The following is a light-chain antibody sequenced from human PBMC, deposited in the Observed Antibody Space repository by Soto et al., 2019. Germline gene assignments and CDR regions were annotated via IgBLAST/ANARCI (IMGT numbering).Light chain of an antibody. CDR1: QDLLSW. CDR2: ASS. V-gene: IGKV1D-12*01. CDR3: QQANTFPIT. Sequence: DIQMTQSPSSVSASVGDTVTITCRACQDLLSWLAWYQQKPGEAPRLLIYASSNLQSGVTSRFSGSRSGTDFTLTISSLQPEDFATYYCQQANTFPITFGPGTRLDIK. J-gene: IGKJ3*01.